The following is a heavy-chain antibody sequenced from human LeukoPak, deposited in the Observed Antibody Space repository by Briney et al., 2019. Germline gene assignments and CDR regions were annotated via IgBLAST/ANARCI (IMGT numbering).Heavy chain of an antibody. J-gene: IGHJ4*02. CDR2: IRGSGGST. D-gene: IGHD6-13*01. V-gene: IGHV3-23*01. Sequence: GGSLRLSCAASGFTFSSYAMTWVRQAPGRGLEWVSSIRGSGGSTYYADSVKGRFTISRDNSKNTLYLQMNSLRAEDTAVCYCAKDTAADGASYFDYWGQGTLVTVSS. CDR3: AKDTAADGASYFDY. CDR1: GFTFSSYA.